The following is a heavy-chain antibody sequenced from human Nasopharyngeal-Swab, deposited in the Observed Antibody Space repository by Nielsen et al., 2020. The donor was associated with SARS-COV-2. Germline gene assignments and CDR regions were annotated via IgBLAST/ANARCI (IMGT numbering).Heavy chain of an antibody. CDR1: GYSFSNYA. CDR3: AREVGDAFDV. V-gene: IGHV7-4-1*02. CDR2: INTNTGIP. J-gene: IGHJ3*01. Sequence: ASVKVSCKTSGYSFSNYAINWVRQAPGQGFEWMGWINTNTGIPTYVQGFTGRFVFSLDTAVSTAFLQINSLKSEDTGLYYRAREVGDAFDVWGQGTMVTVSS.